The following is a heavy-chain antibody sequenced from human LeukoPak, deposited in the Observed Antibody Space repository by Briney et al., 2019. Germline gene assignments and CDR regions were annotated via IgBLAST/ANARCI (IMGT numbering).Heavy chain of an antibody. J-gene: IGHJ4*02. D-gene: IGHD3-16*02. CDR1: GYTFTSYG. CDR2: ISAYNGNT. CDR3: AREGSYDYVWGSYRYVYFDY. Sequence: GASVKLSCKASGYTFTSYGISWVRQAPGQGLEWVGWISAYNGNTNYAQKLQGRVTMTTDTSTSTAYMELRSLRTDDTDVYYCAREGSYDYVWGSYRYVYFDYWGQGTLVTVSS. V-gene: IGHV1-18*01.